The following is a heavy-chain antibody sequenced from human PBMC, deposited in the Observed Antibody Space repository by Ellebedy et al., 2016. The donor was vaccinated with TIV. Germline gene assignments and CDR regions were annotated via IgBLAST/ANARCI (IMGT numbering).Heavy chain of an antibody. CDR3: ARARDRGYFDY. CDR1: GFSFSSYW. V-gene: IGHV3-7*01. Sequence: GESLKISXAASGFSFSSYWMSWVRQGPGKGLEWVANIKPAGGEKYYADSVKGRFTVSRDNAKNSLYLQMDSLRAEDTAVYYCARARDRGYFDYWGQGALVTVSS. J-gene: IGHJ4*02. D-gene: IGHD3-10*01. CDR2: IKPAGGEK.